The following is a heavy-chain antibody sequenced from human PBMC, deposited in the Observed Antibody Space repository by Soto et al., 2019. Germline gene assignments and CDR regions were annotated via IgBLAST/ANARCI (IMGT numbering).Heavy chain of an antibody. CDR1: GYTFTENQ. D-gene: IGHD2-2*02. V-gene: IGHV1-2*02. J-gene: IGHJ4*02. Sequence: GASVKVSCKASGYTFTENQIHWLRRAPGQRLEWTGRIDPKSGDTTFAQKYQGRVTMTRDTATSTVYMELSRLRSEDTAIYYCARDANIVVVPAAIPFDCGGQGTLVTVSS. CDR2: IDPKSGDT. CDR3: ARDANIVVVPAAIPFDC.